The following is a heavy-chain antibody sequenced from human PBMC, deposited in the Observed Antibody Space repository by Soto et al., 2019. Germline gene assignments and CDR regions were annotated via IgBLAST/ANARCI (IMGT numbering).Heavy chain of an antibody. D-gene: IGHD2-2*01. J-gene: IGHJ4*02. CDR3: ARHAPYCSSTSCYLYFDY. Sequence: SETLSLTCTVSGGSISSYYWSWIRQPPGKGLEWIGYIYYSGSTNYNPSLKSRVTISVDTSKNQFSLKLSSVTAADTAVYYCARHAPYCSSTSCYLYFDYWGQGTLVTVSS. CDR2: IYYSGST. V-gene: IGHV4-59*08. CDR1: GGSISSYY.